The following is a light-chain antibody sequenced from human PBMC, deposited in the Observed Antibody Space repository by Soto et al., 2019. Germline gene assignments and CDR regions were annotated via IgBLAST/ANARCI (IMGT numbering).Light chain of an antibody. Sequence: DIVLTQSPDSLALSPGDGAALSCRATQIVNNSHLAWYQQKPGQPPRLLIYGASSRAGGVPDKFSASGCGTDFILTINSLEPEDFAVYYCQQYATSPYTFAQGTKLEI. J-gene: IGKJ2*01. CDR3: QQYATSPYT. CDR1: QIVNNSH. V-gene: IGKV3-20*01. CDR2: GAS.